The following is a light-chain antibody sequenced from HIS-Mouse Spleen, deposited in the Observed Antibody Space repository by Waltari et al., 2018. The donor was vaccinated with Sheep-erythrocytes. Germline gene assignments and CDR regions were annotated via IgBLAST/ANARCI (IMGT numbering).Light chain of an antibody. V-gene: IGLV2-11*01. CDR1: RSDVGGYNY. Sequence: QSALTQPRSVSGSPGQSVTISCTGTRSDVGGYNYVSWYQQHPGKAPKLMIYDVSKRPSGVPDRFSGSKSGNTASLTISGPQAEDEADYYCCSYAGSYNHVFATGTKVTVL. CDR3: CSYAGSYNHV. J-gene: IGLJ1*01. CDR2: DVS.